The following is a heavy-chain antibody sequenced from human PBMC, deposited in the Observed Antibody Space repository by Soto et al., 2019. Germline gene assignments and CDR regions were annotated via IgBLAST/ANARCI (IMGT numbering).Heavy chain of an antibody. Sequence: ASVKVSCKASGYTFTSYGISWVRQAPGQGLEWMGWISAYNGNTNYAQKLQGRVTMTTDTSTSTAYMELRSLRSDDTAVYYCARDRYCSSTSCYTTMIHWFDPWGQGTLVTVSS. CDR2: ISAYNGNT. J-gene: IGHJ5*02. D-gene: IGHD2-2*02. V-gene: IGHV1-18*04. CDR1: GYTFTSYG. CDR3: ARDRYCSSTSCYTTMIHWFDP.